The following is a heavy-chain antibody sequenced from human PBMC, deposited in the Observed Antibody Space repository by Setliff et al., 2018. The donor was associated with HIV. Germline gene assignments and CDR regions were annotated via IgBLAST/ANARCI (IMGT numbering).Heavy chain of an antibody. CDR1: GGSIRDYY. V-gene: IGHV4-4*07. CDR3: AKDRYYDSSGSPFDY. CDR2: IYSDGST. J-gene: IGHJ4*02. Sequence: ETLSLTCRVSGGSIRDYYWNWIRQPAGKGLEWIGRIYSDGSTNYNPSLKSRVTMSVDTSKNTLYLQMNSLRAEDTAVYYCAKDRYYDSSGSPFDYWGQGTLVTVSS. D-gene: IGHD3-22*01.